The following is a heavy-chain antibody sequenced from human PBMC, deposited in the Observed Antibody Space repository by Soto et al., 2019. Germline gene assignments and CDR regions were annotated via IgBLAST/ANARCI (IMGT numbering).Heavy chain of an antibody. D-gene: IGHD3-22*01. J-gene: IGHJ4*02. Sequence: GESLKISCKGSVYSFAGYGITWVRQKPGKGLEWMGRIDPSDSQTYYSPSFRGHVTISVTKSITTVFLQWSSLRASDTAMYYCARQIYDSDTGPNFQYYFDSWGQGTPVTVSS. CDR3: ARQIYDSDTGPNFQYYFDS. CDR2: IDPSDSQT. V-gene: IGHV5-10-1*01. CDR1: VYSFAGYG.